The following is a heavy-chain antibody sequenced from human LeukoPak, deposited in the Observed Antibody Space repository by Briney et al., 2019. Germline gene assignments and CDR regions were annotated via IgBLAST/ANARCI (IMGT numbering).Heavy chain of an antibody. J-gene: IGHJ5*02. CDR2: IYYSGST. CDR1: GGSISSYY. CDR3: ARRTRAWPSWFDP. V-gene: IGHV4-59*08. Sequence: SETLSLTCTVSGGSISSYYWSWIRQPPGKGLEWIGYIYYSGSTNYNPSLKSRVTISVDTSKNQFSLKLSSVTAADTAVYYCARRTRAWPSWFDPWGQGTLVTVSS.